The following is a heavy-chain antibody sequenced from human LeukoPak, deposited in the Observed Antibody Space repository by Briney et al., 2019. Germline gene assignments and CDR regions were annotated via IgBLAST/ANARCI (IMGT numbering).Heavy chain of an antibody. Sequence: GGSLRLSCAASGFTVSNKYMSWVRQAPGKGLEWVSVLHSGGGTNYAVSVKGRFTISRDNSKNTLFLQMNSLRAEDTAIYYCARGGDSTTWYEFDYWGQGTLVTVSS. CDR3: ARGGDSTTWYEFDY. J-gene: IGHJ4*02. CDR2: LHSGGGT. V-gene: IGHV3-53*01. CDR1: GFTVSNKY. D-gene: IGHD6-13*01.